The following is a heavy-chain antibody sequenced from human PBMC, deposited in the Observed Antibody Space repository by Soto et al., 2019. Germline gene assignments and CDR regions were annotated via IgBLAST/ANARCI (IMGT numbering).Heavy chain of an antibody. CDR1: GLTFTSYS. CDR3: ARYRGYTYGFDF. D-gene: IGHD5-18*01. Sequence: PGGSLRLSCAASGLTFTSYSMNWVRQAPGKGLEWVSFIHSSSSTIYYADSVKGRFTISRDNAKNSLYLQMNSLRDEDTAVYYCARYRGYTYGFDFWSQGALVTVSS. J-gene: IGHJ4*02. V-gene: IGHV3-48*02. CDR2: IHSSSSTI.